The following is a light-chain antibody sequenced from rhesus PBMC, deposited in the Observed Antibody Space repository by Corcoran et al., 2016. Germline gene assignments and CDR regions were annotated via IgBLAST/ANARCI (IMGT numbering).Light chain of an antibody. J-gene: IGKJ1*01. Sequence: DIQMTQSPSSLSASVGDTVTITCRARQGISNYLAWYQQQPGKAPKPLIYSASLLGSGAPSRLSGSGSGSDFTLTISRLQPDSFAIYYCQPPTNFPVAFGHGTKVEIK. CDR1: QGISNY. V-gene: IGKV1S14*01. CDR2: SAS. CDR3: QPPTNFPVA.